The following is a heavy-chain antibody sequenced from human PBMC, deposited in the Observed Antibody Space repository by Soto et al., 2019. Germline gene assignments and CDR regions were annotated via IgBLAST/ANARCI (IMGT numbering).Heavy chain of an antibody. CDR2: ISAYNGKT. V-gene: IGHV1-18*01. Sequence: QVQLVQSGAEVKKPGASVKVSCKASGYTFTSYGVSWVRQAPGQGLEWMGWISAYNGKTNYSQKLQDRVTMTTDTSTSTAYMELRSLRSDDTAVYYCARDQSIAAAGLFTAINNWFDPWGQGTLVTVSS. CDR1: GYTFTSYG. J-gene: IGHJ5*02. CDR3: ARDQSIAAAGLFTAINNWFDP. D-gene: IGHD6-13*01.